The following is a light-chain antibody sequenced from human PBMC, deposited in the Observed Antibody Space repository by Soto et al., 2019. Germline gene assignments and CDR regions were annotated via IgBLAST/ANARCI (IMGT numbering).Light chain of an antibody. V-gene: IGLV2-14*01. CDR1: SSDVGGYNY. J-gene: IGLJ1*01. CDR2: DVS. Sequence: QSVLPQPASVSGSPGQSITISCTGTSSDVGGYNYVSWYQQHPGKAPKLMIYDVSNRPSGVSNRFPGSKSGNTASLTISGLQAEDEADYYCSSYTSSSTLGVFGTGTKLTVL. CDR3: SSYTSSSTLGV.